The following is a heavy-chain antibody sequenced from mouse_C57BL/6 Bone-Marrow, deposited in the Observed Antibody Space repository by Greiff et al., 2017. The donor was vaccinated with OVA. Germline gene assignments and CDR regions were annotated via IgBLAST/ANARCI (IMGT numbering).Heavy chain of an antibody. V-gene: IGHV1-80*01. D-gene: IGHD2-12*01. CDR1: GYAFSSYW. Sequence: QVQLKQSGAELVKPGASVKISCKASGYAFSSYWMNWVKQRPGKGLAWIGQIYPGDGDTNYNGKFKGKATLTADKSSSTAYMQLSSLTSEDSAVYFCARRSLRRYWYFDVWGTGTTVTVSS. CDR3: ARRSLRRYWYFDV. CDR2: IYPGDGDT. J-gene: IGHJ1*03.